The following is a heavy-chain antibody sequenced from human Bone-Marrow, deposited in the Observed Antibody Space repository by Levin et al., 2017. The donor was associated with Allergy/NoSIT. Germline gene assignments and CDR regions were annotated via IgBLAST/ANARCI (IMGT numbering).Heavy chain of an antibody. CDR2: MYIDGSSA. J-gene: IGHJ4*02. V-gene: IGHV3-74*01. CDR1: GFIFSNYW. D-gene: IGHD4-17*01. Sequence: GESLKISCEASGFIFSNYWMNWVRQVPGEGLVWVSRMYIDGSSATYADSVKGRFTISRDNAKNTLYLQMNSLRADDTAVYYCVRESNDDGDYVFDDWGQGTLVTVSS. CDR3: VRESNDDGDYVFDD.